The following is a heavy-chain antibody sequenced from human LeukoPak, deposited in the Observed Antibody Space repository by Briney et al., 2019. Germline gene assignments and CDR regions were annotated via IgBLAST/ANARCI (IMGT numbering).Heavy chain of an antibody. Sequence: PGGSLRVSCPPSGFTFSSYSVNWVRQAPGEGLKWVSSISSSSSYIYYAESVKGRFTISRDNVKNSLYLQLNSLRAEDTAVYYWARGYSSSPLGDYWGQGTLVTVSS. D-gene: IGHD6-6*01. J-gene: IGHJ4*02. CDR3: ARGYSSSPLGDY. CDR2: ISSSSSYI. CDR1: GFTFSSYS. V-gene: IGHV3-21*01.